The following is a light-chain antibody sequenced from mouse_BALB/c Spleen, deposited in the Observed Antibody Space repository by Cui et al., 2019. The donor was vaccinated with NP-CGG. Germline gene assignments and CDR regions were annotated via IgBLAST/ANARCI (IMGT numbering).Light chain of an antibody. CDR3: ALWYSNHWV. CDR1: TGAVTTGNY. Sequence: AVLTQESALTSSSGETVTLTCRSSTGAVTTGNYANWVQEKPDHLFTGLIGGTNNRAPGVPARFSGSLIGDKAALTITGAQTEDETIYFCALWYSNHWVFGGGTKLTVL. V-gene: IGLV1*01. CDR2: GTN. J-gene: IGLJ1*01.